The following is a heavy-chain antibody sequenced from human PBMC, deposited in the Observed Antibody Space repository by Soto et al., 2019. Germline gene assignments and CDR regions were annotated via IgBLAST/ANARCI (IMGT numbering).Heavy chain of an antibody. Sequence: HPGGSLRLSCAASGFSFSISPMHWVRQAPGKGPEWVALISYDGTNKFYADSVKGRFTISRDNSKSTLYLQVDSLRPEDAAVYYCARDPKTSGGQHWAFNYFDSCGQGPLVTVYS. D-gene: IGHD7-27*01. CDR2: ISYDGTNK. V-gene: IGHV3-30-3*01. J-gene: IGHJ4*02. CDR3: ARDPKTSGGQHWAFNYFDS. CDR1: GFSFSISP.